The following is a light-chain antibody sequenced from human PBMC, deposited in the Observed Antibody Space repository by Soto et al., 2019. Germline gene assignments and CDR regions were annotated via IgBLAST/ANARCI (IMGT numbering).Light chain of an antibody. Sequence: QSALTQPASVSGSPGQSITISCTGTSSDVGNYNYVSWYQRHPGEAPKLMIYEVTKRPSGVSNRFSGSKSGNTASLTISGLQAEDEADYYCFSYRSGTSYVFGTGTKLTVL. CDR3: FSYRSGTSYV. J-gene: IGLJ1*01. V-gene: IGLV2-14*01. CDR2: EVT. CDR1: SSDVGNYNY.